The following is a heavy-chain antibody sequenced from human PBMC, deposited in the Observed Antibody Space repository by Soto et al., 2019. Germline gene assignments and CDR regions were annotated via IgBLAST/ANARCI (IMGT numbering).Heavy chain of an antibody. CDR1: GFTFSTYG. V-gene: IGHV3-30*18. CDR3: AKEYGSTWTDH. J-gene: IGHJ4*02. Sequence: GGSLRLSCAASGFTFSTYGMHWVRQAPGKGLEWVAAMSYDGTKQYYVDSVKGRFTISRDNSRNTLFLQLNSLRDEDTAVYYCAKEYGSTWTDHWGQGTPVTVS. CDR2: MSYDGTKQ. D-gene: IGHD6-13*01.